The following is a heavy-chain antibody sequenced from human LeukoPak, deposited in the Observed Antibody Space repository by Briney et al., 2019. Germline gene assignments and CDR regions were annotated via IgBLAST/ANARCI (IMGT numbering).Heavy chain of an antibody. Sequence: PSETLSLTCTVSGGSICSSSYYWGWIRQPPGKGLEWIGSIYYSGSTYYNPSLKSRVTISVDTSKNQFSLKLSSVTAADTAVYYCARHYDFWSGYYDYWGQGTLVTVSS. D-gene: IGHD3-3*01. V-gene: IGHV4-39*01. J-gene: IGHJ4*02. CDR2: IYYSGST. CDR3: ARHYDFWSGYYDY. CDR1: GGSICSSSYY.